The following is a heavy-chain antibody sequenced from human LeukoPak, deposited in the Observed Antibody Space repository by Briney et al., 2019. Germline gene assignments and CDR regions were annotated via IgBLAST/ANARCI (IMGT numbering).Heavy chain of an antibody. J-gene: IGHJ6*03. CDR2: IYYSGST. CDR3: ARGGHGSGSYYTKAHYYYYYMDV. Sequence: SQTLSLTCTVSGGSISSGGYYWSWIRQHPGKGLEWIGYIYYSGSTYYNPSLKSRVTISVDTSKNQFSLKLSSVTAADTAVYYCARGGHGSGSYYTKAHYYYYYMDVWGKGTTVTVSS. V-gene: IGHV4-31*03. CDR1: GGSISSGGYY. D-gene: IGHD3-10*01.